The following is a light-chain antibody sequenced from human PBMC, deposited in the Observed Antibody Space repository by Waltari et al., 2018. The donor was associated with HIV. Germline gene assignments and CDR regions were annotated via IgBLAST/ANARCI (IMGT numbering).Light chain of an antibody. CDR2: DNN. J-gene: IGLJ1*01. CDR1: NSNIGNNY. Sequence: QSVLTQPPSVSAAPGQKVTISCSGSNSNIGNNYVSWYQQLPGTAPQLLYYDNNNRLSGIPDRFSGSKSGTSANLGITGLQTGDEADYYCGTWDNSLSAYVFGTGTKVTVL. V-gene: IGLV1-51*01. CDR3: GTWDNSLSAYV.